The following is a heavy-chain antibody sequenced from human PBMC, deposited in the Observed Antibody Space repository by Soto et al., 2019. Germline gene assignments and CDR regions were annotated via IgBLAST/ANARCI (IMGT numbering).Heavy chain of an antibody. CDR1: GFSLSDYS. CDR3: ARGTRDWGEWRGFQL. D-gene: IGHD3-16*01. Sequence: EVQLSESGGGFVQPGGSQRLSCEASGFSLSDYSMSWVRQAPGKGLEWVSFITGAGDNTYYADSVKGRFTISRDDSRNTVFLQMTSLSPEDTAIYVCARGTRDWGEWRGFQLWGQGARVTVSS. J-gene: IGHJ4*02. CDR2: ITGAGDNT. V-gene: IGHV3-23*01.